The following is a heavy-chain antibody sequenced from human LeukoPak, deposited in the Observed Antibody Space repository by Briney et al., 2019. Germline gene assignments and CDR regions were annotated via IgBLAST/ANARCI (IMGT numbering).Heavy chain of an antibody. CDR3: AAGVSGTSTNWFDP. CDR2: IYYSGST. V-gene: IGHV4-31*03. J-gene: IGHJ5*02. CDR1: GDSISSGGYY. Sequence: SQTLSLTCTVSGDSISSGGYYWSWIRQHPGKGLEWIGYIYYSGSTYYNPSLKSRVTISVDTSKNQFSLKLSSVTAADTAVYYCAAGVSGTSTNWFDPWGQGTLVTVSS. D-gene: IGHD2-2*01.